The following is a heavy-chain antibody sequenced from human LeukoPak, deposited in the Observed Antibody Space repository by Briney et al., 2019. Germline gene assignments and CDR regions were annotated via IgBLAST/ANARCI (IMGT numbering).Heavy chain of an antibody. D-gene: IGHD6-13*01. V-gene: IGHV3-33*06. CDR2: IWYDGSNK. CDR1: GFTFSSYG. CDR3: AKDHKQQLVINWFDP. Sequence: GGSLRLSCAASGFTFSSYGMRWVRQAPGKGLEWVAVIWYDGSNKYYVDSVKGRFTISRDNSKNTLYLQMNSLRAEDTAVYYCAKDHKQQLVINWFDPWGQGTLVTVSS. J-gene: IGHJ5*02.